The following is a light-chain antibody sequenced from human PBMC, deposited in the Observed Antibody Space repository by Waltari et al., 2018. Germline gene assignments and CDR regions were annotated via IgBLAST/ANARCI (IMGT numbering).Light chain of an antibody. V-gene: IGKV3-11*01. CDR2: DAS. CDR1: QSVSSH. Sequence: EIVLTQSPATLSLSPGERANLSCRASQSVSSHLAWYQQKPGQAPRLLIYDASNRATGIPDRFSGSGSGTDFTLTISSLEPEDFAIFYCQQRTSWPLTFGGGTKVEIK. J-gene: IGKJ4*01. CDR3: QQRTSWPLT.